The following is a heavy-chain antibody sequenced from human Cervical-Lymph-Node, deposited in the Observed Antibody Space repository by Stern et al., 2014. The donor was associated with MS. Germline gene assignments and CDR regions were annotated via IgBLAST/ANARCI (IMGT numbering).Heavy chain of an antibody. D-gene: IGHD6-13*01. J-gene: IGHJ4*02. CDR1: GFTLSHYG. CDR3: SKAITAAGTGIDY. V-gene: IGHV3-30*18. CDR2: ISYDGRNK. Sequence: QVQLVESGGGVVQPGRSLRLSCAASGFTLSHYGMHWVRQAPGKGLEWVALISYDGRNKYYADFVEGLFTIYRDNSKNTLYLDLNSLRSEDTAMYYCSKAITAAGTGIDYWGQGTLVTVSS.